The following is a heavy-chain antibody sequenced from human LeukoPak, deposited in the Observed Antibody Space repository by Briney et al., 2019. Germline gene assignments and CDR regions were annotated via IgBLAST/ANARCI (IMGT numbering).Heavy chain of an antibody. V-gene: IGHV3-53*01. CDR3: ARGPASNS. CDR2: ISNDGNT. J-gene: IGHJ4*02. D-gene: IGHD2-2*01. CDR1: GFTVSGSY. Sequence: GGSLRLSCAASGFTVSGSYMSWVRQAPGKGPDWVSVISNDGNTFYADSVKGRFTISRDNSKNTVYLQINNLRADDTAVYYCARGPASNSWGQGTLVTVSS.